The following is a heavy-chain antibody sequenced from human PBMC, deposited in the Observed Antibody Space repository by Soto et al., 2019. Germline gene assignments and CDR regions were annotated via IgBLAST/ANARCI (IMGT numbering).Heavy chain of an antibody. D-gene: IGHD3-22*01. CDR2: IYHSGST. V-gene: IGHV4-30-2*01. Sequence: PSETLSLTCAVSGGSISSGGYSWSWIRQPPGKGLEWIGYIYHSGSTYYNPSLKSRVTISVDRSKNQFSLKLSSVTAADTAVYYCARGSPYYDGSGYYFDYWGQGTLVTVSS. CDR3: ARGSPYYDGSGYYFDY. CDR1: GGSISSGGYS. J-gene: IGHJ4*02.